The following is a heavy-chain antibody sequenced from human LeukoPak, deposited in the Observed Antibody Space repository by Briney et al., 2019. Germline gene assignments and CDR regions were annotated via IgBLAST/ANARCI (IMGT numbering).Heavy chain of an antibody. CDR2: ISWNSGSI. CDR3: AKVDSSGYYYGGGYFDY. Sequence: GRSLRLSCAAFGFTFDDYAMHWVRQAPGKGLEWVSGISWNSGSIGYADSVKGRFTISRDNAKNSLYLQMNSLRAEDTALYYCAKVDSSGYYYGGGYFDYWGQGTLVTVSS. V-gene: IGHV3-9*01. J-gene: IGHJ4*02. CDR1: GFTFDDYA. D-gene: IGHD3-22*01.